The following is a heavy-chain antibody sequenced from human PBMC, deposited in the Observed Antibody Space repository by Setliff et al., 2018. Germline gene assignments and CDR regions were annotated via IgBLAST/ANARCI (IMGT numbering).Heavy chain of an antibody. D-gene: IGHD2-15*01. CDR2: IYTDGST. Sequence: SETLSLTCSVSDGSMTSGSYYWGWIRQPPGKGLECIGRIYTDGSTKYNPSLTGRVTLLIDTAKNQISLKLTSVTAADTAVYYCGRGSSRIEGWGNWFDPWGQGILVTVSS. J-gene: IGHJ5*02. V-gene: IGHV4-61*02. CDR1: DGSMTSGSYY. CDR3: GRGSSRIEGWGNWFDP.